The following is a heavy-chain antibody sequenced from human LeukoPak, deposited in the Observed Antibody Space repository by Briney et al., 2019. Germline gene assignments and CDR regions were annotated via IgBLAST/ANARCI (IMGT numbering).Heavy chain of an antibody. D-gene: IGHD4-17*01. CDR2: IDYSGST. J-gene: IGHJ4*02. CDR1: GGSFSGYY. V-gene: IGHV4-59*01. Sequence: SETLSLTCAVYGGSFSGYYWSWIRQPPGKGLEWIGYIDYSGSTKYNPSLKSRVTISVDTSKNQFSLKLSSVTAADTAVYYCARDQIYGVAGYGFAYWGQGTLVTVSS. CDR3: ARDQIYGVAGYGFAY.